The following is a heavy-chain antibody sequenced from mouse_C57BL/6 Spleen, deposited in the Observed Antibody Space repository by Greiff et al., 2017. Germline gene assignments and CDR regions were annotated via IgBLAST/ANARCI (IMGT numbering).Heavy chain of an antibody. CDR3: ARGGSISFDY. CDR1: GFTFTSYW. Sequence: QVQLQQPGAELVKPGASVTMSCKASGFTFTSYWITWVKQRPGQGLEWIGDIYPGSGSTNYNEKFKSKATLTVDTSSSTAYMQLSSLTSENSAVYYCARGGSISFDYWGQGTTLTVSS. J-gene: IGHJ2*01. CDR2: IYPGSGST. V-gene: IGHV1-55*01.